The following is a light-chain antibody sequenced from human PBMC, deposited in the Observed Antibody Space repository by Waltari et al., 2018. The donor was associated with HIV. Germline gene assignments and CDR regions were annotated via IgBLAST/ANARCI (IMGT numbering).Light chain of an antibody. CDR1: QSVSSY. J-gene: IGKJ4*01. CDR3: QQRSNWPPGRLT. Sequence: EIVLTQSPATLSLSPGERATLSCRASQSVSSYLAWYQQKPGQAHRLLIYDASNRATGIPARFTGSGSGTDFTLTISSLEPEDFAVYYCQQRSNWPPGRLTFGGGTKVEIK. CDR2: DAS. V-gene: IGKV3-11*01.